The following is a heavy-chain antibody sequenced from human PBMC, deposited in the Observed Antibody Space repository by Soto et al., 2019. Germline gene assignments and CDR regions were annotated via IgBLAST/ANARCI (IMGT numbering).Heavy chain of an antibody. Sequence: QVQLVESGGGVVQPGASLRLSCAASGFTFSKYGMHWVRQAPGKGLEWVAFIWYDGNNRYYSDSVKGRLTIFRDNSKNTMYLQLNSLRADDTDVYFWTREDLRGPGYSDYWGQGTQVTVSS. D-gene: IGHD3-9*01. J-gene: IGHJ4*02. CDR2: IWYDGNNR. V-gene: IGHV3-33*01. CDR1: GFTFSKYG. CDR3: TREDLRGPGYSDY.